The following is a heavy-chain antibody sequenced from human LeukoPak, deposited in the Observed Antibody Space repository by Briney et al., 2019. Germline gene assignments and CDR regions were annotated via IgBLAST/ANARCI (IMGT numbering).Heavy chain of an antibody. Sequence: PGGSLRLSCAASGFTFSSYAMSWVRQAPGKGLEWVSSISGSGGITYYTASVKGRFTMSRDNSKNTLFLQMNSLRAEDTAVYYCAKDSGDTSGNWFDPWGQGTLVTVSS. CDR2: ISGSGGIT. CDR3: AKDSGDTSGNWFDP. CDR1: GFTFSSYA. V-gene: IGHV3-23*01. J-gene: IGHJ5*02. D-gene: IGHD6-19*01.